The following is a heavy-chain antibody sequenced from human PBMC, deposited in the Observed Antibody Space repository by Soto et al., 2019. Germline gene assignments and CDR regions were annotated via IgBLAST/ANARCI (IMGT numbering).Heavy chain of an antibody. CDR3: ARDPYHAGRTDDAFDI. CDR2: IIPIFGTA. CDR1: GGTFSSYA. V-gene: IGHV1-69*13. Sequence: ASVKVSCKASGGTFSSYAISWVRQAPGQGLEWMGGIIPIFGTANYAQKFQGRVTITADESTSTAYMELSSLRSEDTAVYYCARDPYHAGRTDDAFDIWGQGTMVTVSS. D-gene: IGHD1-26*01. J-gene: IGHJ3*02.